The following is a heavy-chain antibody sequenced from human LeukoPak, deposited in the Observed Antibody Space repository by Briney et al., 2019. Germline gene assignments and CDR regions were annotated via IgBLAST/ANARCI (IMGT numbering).Heavy chain of an antibody. CDR2: IWSDGSIK. J-gene: IGHJ4*02. D-gene: IGHD1/OR15-1a*01. Sequence: PGVSLRLSCAASGFTFSSYGMHWVRQAPGQGRVWVADIWSDGSIKYYADSGRGRFTISRDNSKNTLYLQMNGLRVEYTAMYYCARALWNNPVDYWGQGTLVTVSS. CDR1: GFTFSSYG. CDR3: ARALWNNPVDY. V-gene: IGHV3-33*01.